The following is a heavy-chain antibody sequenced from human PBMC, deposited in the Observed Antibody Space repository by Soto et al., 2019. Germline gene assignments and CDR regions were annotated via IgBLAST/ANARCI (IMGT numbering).Heavy chain of an antibody. CDR1: GGSFSGYY. Sequence: QVQLQQWGAGLLKPSETLSLTCAVYGGSFSGYYWSWIRQPAGKGLEWIGEINHSGSTNYNPSLRSRVTISVATFKNQFSLKLTAVTAADTAVYYCARQWWRYGMDVWGQGTTVTVSS. V-gene: IGHV4-34*01. D-gene: IGHD2-15*01. CDR3: ARQWWRYGMDV. J-gene: IGHJ6*02. CDR2: INHSGST.